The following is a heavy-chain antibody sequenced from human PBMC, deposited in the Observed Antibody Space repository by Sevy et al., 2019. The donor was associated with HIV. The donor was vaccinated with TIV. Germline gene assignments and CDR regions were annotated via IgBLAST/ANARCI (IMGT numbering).Heavy chain of an antibody. CDR3: AKGGGHDDPDEIAYYFYYYNMDV. CDR1: GFSFDSYG. D-gene: IGHD3-3*02. J-gene: IGHJ6*03. Sequence: GGSLRLSCAVSGFSFDSYGMTWVRQAPGKGLEWVSAISGSGTRTYYADSVKGRFIISRDNSKNTLDLQMNSLRAEDTAIYYCAKGGGHDDPDEIAYYFYYYNMDVWGKGTTVTVSS. V-gene: IGHV3-23*01. CDR2: ISGSGTRT.